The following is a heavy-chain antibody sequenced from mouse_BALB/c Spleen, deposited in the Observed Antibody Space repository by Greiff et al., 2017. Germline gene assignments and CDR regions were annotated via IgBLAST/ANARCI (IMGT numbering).Heavy chain of an antibody. CDR2: INPSNGRT. V-gene: IGHV1S81*02. J-gene: IGHJ3*01. D-gene: IGHD2-3*01. CDR3: ARVAVYDGYHGGFAY. CDR1: GYTFTSYW. Sequence: QVQLQQPGAELVKPGASVKLSCKASGYTFTSYWMHWVKQRPGQGLEWIGEINPSNGRTNYNEKFKSKATLTVDKSSSTAYMQLSSLTSEDSAVYYCARVAVYDGYHGGFAYWGQGTLVTVSA.